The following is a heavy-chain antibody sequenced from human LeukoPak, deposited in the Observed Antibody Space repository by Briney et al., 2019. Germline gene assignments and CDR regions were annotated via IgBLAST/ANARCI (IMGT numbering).Heavy chain of an antibody. CDR2: INPDSGGT. V-gene: IGHV1-2*02. CDR3: ARSDIVVVPAELDY. Sequence: ASVKVSCKASGYTFTGYYMHWVRQAPGQGLEWMGWINPDSGGTNYAQKFQGRVTMTRDTSISTAYMELSRLRSDDTAVYYCARSDIVVVPAELDYWGQGTLVTVSS. J-gene: IGHJ4*02. D-gene: IGHD2-2*01. CDR1: GYTFTGYY.